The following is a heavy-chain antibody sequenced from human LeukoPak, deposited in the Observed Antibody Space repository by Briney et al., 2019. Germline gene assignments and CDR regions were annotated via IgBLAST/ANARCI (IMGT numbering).Heavy chain of an antibody. CDR3: AREKRSSSVFDY. CDR1: GFTFSSYP. CDR2: ISSRSSYI. Sequence: GGSLSLSCTASGFTFSSYPMHWVRQAPGKGLEWVSSISSRSSYIYYTDSVKGRFTISRDNAKNSLFLQMNSLRAEDTAVYYCAREKRSSSVFDYWGQGTLVTVSS. J-gene: IGHJ4*01. V-gene: IGHV3-21*01. D-gene: IGHD6-6*01.